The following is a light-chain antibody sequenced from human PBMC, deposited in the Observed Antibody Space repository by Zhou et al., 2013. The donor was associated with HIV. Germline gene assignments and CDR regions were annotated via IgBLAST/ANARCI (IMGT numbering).Light chain of an antibody. Sequence: DIVLTQSPGTLSLSPGERATLSCRASQSLSSNFLAWYQQKPGQAPRLLISGASTRATGVPVRFSGSGSGTQFTLTISRLEPEDFAVYYCQQYGSSPRTFGQGTKVEIK. CDR1: QSLSSNF. V-gene: IGKV3-20*01. J-gene: IGKJ1*01. CDR3: QQYGSSPRT. CDR2: GAS.